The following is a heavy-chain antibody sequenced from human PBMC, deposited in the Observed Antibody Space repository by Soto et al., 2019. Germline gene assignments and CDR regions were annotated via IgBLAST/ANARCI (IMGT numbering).Heavy chain of an antibody. Sequence: SGGSLRLSCAASGFTFSSYSMNWVRQAPGKGLEWVSSISSSSSYIYYADSVKGRFTISRDNAKNSLYLQMNSLRAEDTAVYYCARDRIAAAGRGPYYYYGMDVWGQGTTVTVSS. D-gene: IGHD6-13*01. CDR2: ISSSSSYI. CDR1: GFTFSSYS. V-gene: IGHV3-21*01. J-gene: IGHJ6*02. CDR3: ARDRIAAAGRGPYYYYGMDV.